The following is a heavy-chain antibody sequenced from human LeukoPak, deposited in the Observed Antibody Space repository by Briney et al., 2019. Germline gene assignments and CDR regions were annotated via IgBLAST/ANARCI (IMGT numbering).Heavy chain of an antibody. CDR1: GFTFSSYA. Sequence: GGSLRLSCAASGFTFSSYAMHWVRQAPGKGLEWVAVISYDGSNKYYADSVKGRFTISRDNSKNTLYLQMNSLRAEDTALYYCARLSGGQFDYWGQGTLVTVSS. V-gene: IGHV3-30-3*01. CDR2: ISYDGSNK. D-gene: IGHD3-16*01. CDR3: ARLSGGQFDY. J-gene: IGHJ4*02.